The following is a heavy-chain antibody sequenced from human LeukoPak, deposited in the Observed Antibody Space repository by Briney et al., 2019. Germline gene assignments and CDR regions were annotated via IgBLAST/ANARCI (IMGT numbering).Heavy chain of an antibody. CDR3: AADEYSSGWYEGDAFDI. D-gene: IGHD6-19*01. CDR2: IVVGSGNT. V-gene: IGHV1-58*02. J-gene: IGHJ3*02. Sequence: ASVKVSCKASGFTFTSSAMQWVRQARGQRLEWIGWIVVGSGNTNYAQKLQERVTITRDMSTSTAYMELSSLRSEDTAMYYCAADEYSSGWYEGDAFDIWGQGTMVTVSS. CDR1: GFTFTSSA.